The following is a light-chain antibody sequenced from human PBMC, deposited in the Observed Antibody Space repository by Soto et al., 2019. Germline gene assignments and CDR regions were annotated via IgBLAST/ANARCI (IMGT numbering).Light chain of an antibody. Sequence: QSVLTQTPSASGTPGQRITISCSGSSSNIGSRTVNWYQQFQGTAPKVLIYSNTQRPSGVPDRFSASKSGTTASLAISGLQSEDEAEYYCAAWDDSLNGHVFGGGTKVTVL. V-gene: IGLV1-44*01. J-gene: IGLJ2*01. CDR3: AAWDDSLNGHV. CDR2: SNT. CDR1: SSNIGSRT.